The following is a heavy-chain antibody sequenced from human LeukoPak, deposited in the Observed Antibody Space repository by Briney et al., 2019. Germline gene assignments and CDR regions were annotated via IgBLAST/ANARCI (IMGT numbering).Heavy chain of an antibody. D-gene: IGHD4/OR15-4a*01. V-gene: IGHV4-34*01. Sequence: SETLSLTRAVYGGSFSGYYWSWIRQPPGKGLEWIGEINHSGSTNYNPSLKSRVTISVDTSKNQFSLKLSSVTAADTAVYYCARAPTMVDAADAFDIWGQGTMVTVSS. CDR2: INHSGST. CDR1: GGSFSGYY. J-gene: IGHJ3*02. CDR3: ARAPTMVDAADAFDI.